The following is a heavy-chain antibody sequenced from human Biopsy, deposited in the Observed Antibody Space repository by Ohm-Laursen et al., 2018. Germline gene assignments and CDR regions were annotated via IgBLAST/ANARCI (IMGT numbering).Heavy chain of an antibody. D-gene: IGHD1-1*01. CDR2: FAPESGKT. Sequence: SSVKVSCKVSGYTLTELSMHWVRQAPGRGLEWMGGFAPESGKTIYAQKFQGRVTMTEDTSTDTAYMELSSLRSEDTAVYYYAADINVWNVNYWGRGTLVTVSS. V-gene: IGHV1-24*01. CDR3: AADINVWNVNY. CDR1: GYTLTELS. J-gene: IGHJ4*02.